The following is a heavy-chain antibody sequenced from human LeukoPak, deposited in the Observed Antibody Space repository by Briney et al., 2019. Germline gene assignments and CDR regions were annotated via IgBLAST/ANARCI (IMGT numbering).Heavy chain of an antibody. CDR2: ISYDGSNK. CDR1: GFTFSSYA. D-gene: IGHD6-13*01. Sequence: GGSLRLSCAASGFTFSSYAMHWVRQAPGKGLEWVAVISYDGSNKYYADSVKGRSTISRDNSKNTLYLQMNSLRAEDTAVYYCARDRLVAAAGPNGWWFDPWGQGTLVTVSS. J-gene: IGHJ5*02. V-gene: IGHV3-30*01. CDR3: ARDRLVAAAGPNGWWFDP.